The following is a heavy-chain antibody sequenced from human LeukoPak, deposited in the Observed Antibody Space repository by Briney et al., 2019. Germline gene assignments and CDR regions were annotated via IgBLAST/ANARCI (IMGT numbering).Heavy chain of an antibody. D-gene: IGHD4-17*01. CDR3: ASLMTTVTTFDY. CDR1: GGSISSYY. V-gene: IGHV4-39*01. CDR2: IYYSGST. Sequence: SETLSLTCTVSGGSISSYYWGWIRQPPGKGLEWIGSIYYSGSTYYNPSLKSRVTISVDTSKNQFSLKLSSVTAADTAVYYCASLMTTVTTFDYWGQGTLVTVSS. J-gene: IGHJ4*02.